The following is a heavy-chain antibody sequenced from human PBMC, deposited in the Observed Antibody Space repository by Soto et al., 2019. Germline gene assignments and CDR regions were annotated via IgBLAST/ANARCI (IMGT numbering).Heavy chain of an antibody. CDR1: GGSFSGYY. Sequence: PSETLSLTCAVYGGSFSGYYWSWIRQPPGKGQEWIGEINHSGSTNYNPSLKSRVTISVDTSKNQFSLKLSSVTAADTAVYYCAREVSGITFGGVIDFYYYYYYMDVWGKGTTVTVSS. CDR2: INHSGST. J-gene: IGHJ6*03. D-gene: IGHD3-16*02. CDR3: AREVSGITFGGVIDFYYYYYYMDV. V-gene: IGHV4-34*01.